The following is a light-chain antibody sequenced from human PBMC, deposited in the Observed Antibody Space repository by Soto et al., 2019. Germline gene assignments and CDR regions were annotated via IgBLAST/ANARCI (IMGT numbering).Light chain of an antibody. Sequence: EIMMTQSPATLSVSPGERATLSCRASQSVSISLAWYQQQPGHAPRLLIYGGSASATGIPARFSGGGSGAEYTLPISSLQPEDFAVYYCQQYDKWPRTFGQGTKVDIK. CDR1: QSVSIS. CDR2: GGS. J-gene: IGKJ1*01. CDR3: QQYDKWPRT. V-gene: IGKV3-15*01.